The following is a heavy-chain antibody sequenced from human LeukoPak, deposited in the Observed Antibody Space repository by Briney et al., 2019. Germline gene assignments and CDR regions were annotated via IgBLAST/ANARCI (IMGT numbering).Heavy chain of an antibody. CDR2: VSGSGAGT. Sequence: GGSLRLSCAASGFTFNSYAMTWVRQAPGKGLEWVSAVSGSGAGTFYAESVRGRVTISRDSSNNTLYLQMNGLRAEDTAVYYCAKGATVAPLYYYYYYMDVWGKGTTVTVSS. D-gene: IGHD4-23*01. CDR1: GFTFNSYA. J-gene: IGHJ6*03. CDR3: AKGATVAPLYYYYYYMDV. V-gene: IGHV3-23*01.